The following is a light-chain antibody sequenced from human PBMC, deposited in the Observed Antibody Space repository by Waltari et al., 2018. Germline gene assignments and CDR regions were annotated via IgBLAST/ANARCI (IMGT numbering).Light chain of an antibody. Sequence: EIVLTQSPRTLSLSPGERATLACRASQSVGRFLAWSQQKPAQAPRLLIYHASIRATGIPDRFSGSGSGTDFSLTISGLEPEDFAVYYCQKYVNLPATFGQGTKVEIK. CDR2: HAS. CDR1: QSVGRF. J-gene: IGKJ1*01. CDR3: QKYVNLPAT. V-gene: IGKV3-20*01.